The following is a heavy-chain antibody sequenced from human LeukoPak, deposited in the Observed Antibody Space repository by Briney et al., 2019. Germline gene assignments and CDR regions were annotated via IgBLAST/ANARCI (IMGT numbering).Heavy chain of an antibody. Sequence: SETLSLTCAVSGGSISSSNWWSWVRQPPGKGLEWIGSIYYSGSTYYNSSLKSRVTISVDTSKNQFSLKLSSVTAADTAVYYCARDNQNYYDSSGYYYPWGQGTLVTVSS. CDR1: GGSISSSNW. CDR3: ARDNQNYYDSSGYYYP. CDR2: IYYSGST. J-gene: IGHJ5*02. D-gene: IGHD3-22*01. V-gene: IGHV4-4*02.